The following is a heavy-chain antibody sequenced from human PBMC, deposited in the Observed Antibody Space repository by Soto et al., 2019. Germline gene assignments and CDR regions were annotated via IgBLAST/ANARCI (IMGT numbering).Heavy chain of an antibody. J-gene: IGHJ4*02. CDR1: GGSISSSSW. CDR3: TTAQAGEPNN. Sequence: QVQLQESGPGLVKPSGTLSLTCAVSGGSISSSSWWTWVRQSPGKGLEWIGEIFESGATNYNPSLKSRLTMSVDKSKTQFSLNLSSVTASDTAVYFCTTAQAGEPNNWGQGTLVTVSS. CDR2: IFESGAT. D-gene: IGHD3-16*01. V-gene: IGHV4-4*02.